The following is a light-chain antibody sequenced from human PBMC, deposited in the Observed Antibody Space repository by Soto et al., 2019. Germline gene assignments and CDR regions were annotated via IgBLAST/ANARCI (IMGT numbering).Light chain of an antibody. J-gene: IGKJ3*01. Sequence: IRMTQSPSSFSASTGDRVTITCRASQDIGTFLNWYQQKPGKAPKLLIYAASDLLSGVSSRFSGSGSGTDFTLTISSLQPEDFATYYCQQSYSTPQITFGPGTKVDMK. CDR1: QDIGTF. CDR2: AAS. CDR3: QQSYSTPQIT. V-gene: IGKV1-39*01.